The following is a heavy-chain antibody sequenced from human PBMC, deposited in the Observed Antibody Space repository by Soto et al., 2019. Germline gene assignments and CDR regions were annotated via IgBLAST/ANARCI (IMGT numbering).Heavy chain of an antibody. Sequence: SGPTLVNPTQTLTLTCTFSGFSLSTSGVGVGWIRQPPGKALEWLALIYWDDDKRYSPSLKSRLTITKDTSKNQVVLTMTNMDPVDTATYYCAHRHGGITIFGVVITKGDDAFDIWGQGTMVTVSS. V-gene: IGHV2-5*02. CDR1: GFSLSTSGVG. CDR3: AHRHGGITIFGVVITKGDDAFDI. D-gene: IGHD3-3*01. CDR2: IYWDDDK. J-gene: IGHJ3*02.